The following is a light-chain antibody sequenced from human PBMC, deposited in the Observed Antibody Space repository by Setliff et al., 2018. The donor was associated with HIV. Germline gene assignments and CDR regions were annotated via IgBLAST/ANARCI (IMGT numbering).Light chain of an antibody. Sequence: QSALTQPDSVSGSPGQSITISCSGTGSDVGGYNYVSWYQQHPGKAPKLMIYDVSNRPSGVSNRFSGSKSGNTASLTISGLQAEDEADYYCTSYSSNTTLGIFGTGTKVTVL. CDR1: GSDVGGYNY. CDR2: DVS. V-gene: IGLV2-14*03. CDR3: TSYSSNTTLGI. J-gene: IGLJ1*01.